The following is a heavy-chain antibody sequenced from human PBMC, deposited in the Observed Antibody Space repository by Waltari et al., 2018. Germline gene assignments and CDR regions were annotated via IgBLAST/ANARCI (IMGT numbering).Heavy chain of an antibody. V-gene: IGHV3-7*01. CDR1: GFTFSNSW. J-gene: IGHJ6*02. CDR2: IKPDGSEK. CDR3: SKSLDV. Sequence: EVQMVESGGGLVQPGGSLRLSCAASGFTFSNSWMDWVRQAPGKGLEWIANIKPDGSEKNYVDSVKGRFTISRDNTKNSLYLQMNSLRAGDTAVYYCSKSLDVWGPGTSVTVSS.